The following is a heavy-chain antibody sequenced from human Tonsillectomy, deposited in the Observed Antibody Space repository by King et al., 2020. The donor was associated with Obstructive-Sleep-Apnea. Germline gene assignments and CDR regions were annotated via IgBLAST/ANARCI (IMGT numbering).Heavy chain of an antibody. CDR3: ARSLSGCYRNRCYDYYAIDV. D-gene: IGHD1-14*01. CDR1: GGSFSGYY. Sequence: VQLQQWGAGLLKPSETLSLTCGVYGGSFSGYYWSWVRQPPGKGLEWIGEINHSGTTNYNPSLKSRVTISVDTSKKQFSLKLSSVTAADTAVYYCARSLSGCYRNRCYDYYAIDVWGRGTTVTVSS. V-gene: IGHV4-34*01. J-gene: IGHJ6*02. CDR2: INHSGTT.